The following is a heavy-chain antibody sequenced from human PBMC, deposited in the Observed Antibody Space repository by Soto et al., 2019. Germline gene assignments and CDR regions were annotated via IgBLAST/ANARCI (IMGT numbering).Heavy chain of an antibody. D-gene: IGHD3-22*01. V-gene: IGHV4-30-2*01. CDR3: ASATFFRRGYYDATDVYFFDY. Sequence: QLLLQESASGLVKPSQTLSLTCAVSGGSISSGTFSWTWIRQPPGKGLEFIGSIYYTGGTYYNPSLKSRVIISLDRSKNQFSLNLSSVAAADTAMSYCASATFFRRGYYDATDVYFFDYWGQGTLVTVSS. J-gene: IGHJ4*02. CDR1: GGSISSGTFS. CDR2: IYYTGGT.